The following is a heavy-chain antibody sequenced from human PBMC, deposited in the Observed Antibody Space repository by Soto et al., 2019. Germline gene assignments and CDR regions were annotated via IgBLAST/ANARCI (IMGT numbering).Heavy chain of an antibody. CDR2: IYWDDDK. CDR1: GFSLTTNGVG. CDR3: AHRRARTAGRDDAYDV. V-gene: IGHV2-5*02. Sequence: QITLKESGPTLVKPTQTLTLTCIFSGFSLTTNGVGVGWIRQPPGKSLEWLALIYWDDDKLYNPSLKSRLTLTKDTSKNQVVLTMTIMDPVDTATYYCAHRRARTAGRDDAYDVWGQGTLVVVSS. D-gene: IGHD6-6*01. J-gene: IGHJ3*01.